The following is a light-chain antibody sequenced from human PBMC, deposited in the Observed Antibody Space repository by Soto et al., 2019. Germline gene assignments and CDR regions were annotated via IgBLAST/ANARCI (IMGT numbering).Light chain of an antibody. V-gene: IGKV3-20*01. CDR3: EQYGTSPLT. Sequence: EIVLTQSPVTLSLSPGDRATLSCRASQSVAGRSLAWYQHKAGQAPRLLIYGASTRATGIPDRFSGSGSGTDFTLTINRLEPEDLAVYYCEQYGTSPLTLGPVTKVDLK. J-gene: IGKJ3*01. CDR1: QSVAGRS. CDR2: GAS.